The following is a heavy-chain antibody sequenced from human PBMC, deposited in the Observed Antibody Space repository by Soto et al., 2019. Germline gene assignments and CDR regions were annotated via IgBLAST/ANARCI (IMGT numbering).Heavy chain of an antibody. Sequence: GGSLRLSCAASGFTFSSYTMHWVRQAPGKGLEWVTFLSYDETEKYYADSVKGRFTVSRDISKNTLYLQMNSLRPEDTAVYYCAKGGTFFGPDYWGQGTLVTVSS. CDR1: GFTFSSYT. D-gene: IGHD3-3*01. V-gene: IGHV3-30*18. CDR2: LSYDETEK. J-gene: IGHJ4*02. CDR3: AKGGTFFGPDY.